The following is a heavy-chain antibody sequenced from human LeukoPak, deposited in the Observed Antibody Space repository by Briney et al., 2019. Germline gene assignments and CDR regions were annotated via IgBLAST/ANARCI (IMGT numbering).Heavy chain of an antibody. CDR3: ARRHGDYRNLDY. Sequence: PGESPKISCKASGYSFTSYWIGWVRQMPGKGLEWVGIIYPGDSDTRYSPSFQGQVTISADKAITTAYLQWSSLKASDSAMYYCARRHGDYRNLDYWGQGTLVTVSS. D-gene: IGHD4-17*01. J-gene: IGHJ4*02. V-gene: IGHV5-51*01. CDR1: GYSFTSYW. CDR2: IYPGDSDT.